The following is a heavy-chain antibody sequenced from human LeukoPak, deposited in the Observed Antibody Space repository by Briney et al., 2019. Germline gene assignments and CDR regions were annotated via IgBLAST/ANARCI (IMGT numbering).Heavy chain of an antibody. D-gene: IGHD3-22*01. J-gene: IGHJ4*02. CDR2: INHSGST. CDR1: GGSFSGYY. Sequence: SETPSLTCAVYGGSFSGYYWSWIRQPPGKGLEWIGEINHSGSTNYNPSLKSRVTISVDTSKNQFSLKLSSVTAADTAVYYCAYSSGYYYVGYWGQGTLVTVSS. V-gene: IGHV4-34*01. CDR3: AYSSGYYYVGY.